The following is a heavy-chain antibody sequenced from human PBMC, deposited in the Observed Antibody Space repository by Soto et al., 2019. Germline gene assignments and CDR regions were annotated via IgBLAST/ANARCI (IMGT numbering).Heavy chain of an antibody. CDR3: ARNELAYCGGDCLNWFDP. J-gene: IGHJ5*02. CDR1: GYTFTSYY. D-gene: IGHD2-21*02. Sequence: ASVKVSCKASGYTFTSYYMHWVRQAPGRGLEWMGIINPSGGSTSYAQKFQGRVTMTRDTSTSTVYMELSSLRSEDTAVYYCARNELAYCGGDCLNWFDPWGQGTLVTVSS. V-gene: IGHV1-46*01. CDR2: INPSGGST.